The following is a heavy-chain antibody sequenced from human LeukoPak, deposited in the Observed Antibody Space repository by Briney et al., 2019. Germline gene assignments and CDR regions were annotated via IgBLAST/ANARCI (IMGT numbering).Heavy chain of an antibody. CDR1: GFTFSSYA. Sequence: GGSLRLSCAASGFTFSSYAMSWVRQAPGKGLEWVSAITATSSRTHDADSVQGRFTISRDNSKNTLYLQMNSLRPEHTAIYYCAKLFESGTYNNFFHYWGQETLVTVFS. V-gene: IGHV3-23*01. J-gene: IGHJ4*02. D-gene: IGHD3-10*01. CDR3: AKLFESGTYNNFFHY. CDR2: ITATSSRT.